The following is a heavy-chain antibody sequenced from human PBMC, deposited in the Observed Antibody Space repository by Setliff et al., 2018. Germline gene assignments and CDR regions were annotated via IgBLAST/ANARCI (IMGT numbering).Heavy chain of an antibody. V-gene: IGHV4-39*07. CDR1: GGSISSSSYY. D-gene: IGHD6-13*01. CDR2: IYYSGST. Sequence: SETLSLTCTVSGGSISSSSYYWGWIRQPPGKGLEWIGSIYYSGSTYYNPSLKSRVTISVDTSKNQFSLKLSSVTAADTAVYYCARGKSDPGYSSSCYGGWFDPWGQGTLVTVSS. J-gene: IGHJ5*02. CDR3: ARGKSDPGYSSSCYGGWFDP.